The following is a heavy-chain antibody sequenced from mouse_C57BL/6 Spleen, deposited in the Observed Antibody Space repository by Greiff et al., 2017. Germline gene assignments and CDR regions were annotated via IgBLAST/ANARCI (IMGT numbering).Heavy chain of an antibody. CDR3: ARLGGNYVDYAMDY. V-gene: IGHV5-17*01. CDR1: GFTFSDYG. Sequence: EVQLKESGGGLVKPGGSLTLSCAASGFTFSDYGMHWVRQAPEKGLEWVAYISSGSSTIYYADTVKGRFTISRDNAKNTLFLQMTSLRSEDTAMYYCARLGGNYVDYAMDYWGQGTSVTVSS. D-gene: IGHD2-1*01. J-gene: IGHJ4*01. CDR2: ISSGSSTI.